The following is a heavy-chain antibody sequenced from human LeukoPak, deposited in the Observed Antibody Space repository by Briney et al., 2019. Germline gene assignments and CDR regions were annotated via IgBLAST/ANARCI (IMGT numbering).Heavy chain of an antibody. CDR2: IRYDGSNK. Sequence: GGSLRLSCAASGFTFSSYGMHWVHQAPVKGLEWVAFIRYDGSNKYYADSVKGRFTISRDNSKNTLYLQMNSLRAEDTAVYYCAKGREGIAAAGIFDYWGQGTLVTVSS. D-gene: IGHD6-13*01. J-gene: IGHJ4*02. CDR3: AKGREGIAAAGIFDY. V-gene: IGHV3-30*02. CDR1: GFTFSSYG.